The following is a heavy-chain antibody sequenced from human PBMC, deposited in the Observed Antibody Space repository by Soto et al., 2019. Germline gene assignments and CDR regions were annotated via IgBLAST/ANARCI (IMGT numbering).Heavy chain of an antibody. CDR1: GYTFTSYG. CDR3: ARDRKNSNWPNFDS. J-gene: IGHJ4*02. D-gene: IGHD6-13*01. V-gene: IGHV1-18*01. Sequence: ASVKVSCKASGYTFTSYGINWVRQAPGQGLEWLGRISAYDGYTNYAQMFQGRVSMTTDTSTTTAYMELSSLTFDDTAVYYCARDRKNSNWPNFDSWGPGTLVTVSS. CDR2: ISAYDGYT.